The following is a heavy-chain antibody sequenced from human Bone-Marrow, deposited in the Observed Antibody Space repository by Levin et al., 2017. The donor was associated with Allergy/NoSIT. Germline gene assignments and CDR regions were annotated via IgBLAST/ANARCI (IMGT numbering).Heavy chain of an antibody. CDR2: INHSATT. D-gene: IGHD7-27*01. V-gene: IGHV4-34*01. J-gene: IGHJ4*02. CDR1: GGSFRDYY. Sequence: ESLKISCGVYGGSFRDYYWSWIRQPPGKGLEWIGEINHSATTTYNPSLKSRVTISLDTSKNQFSLSLSSLTAADTAIYYCARDWGAATCDFWGQGTLVTVSS. CDR3: ARDWGAATCDF.